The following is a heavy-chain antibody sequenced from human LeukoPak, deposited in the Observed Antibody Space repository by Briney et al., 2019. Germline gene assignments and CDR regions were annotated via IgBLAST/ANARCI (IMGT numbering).Heavy chain of an antibody. V-gene: IGHV4-39*01. CDR1: GGSISSSSYY. Sequence: PSETLSLTCTVSGGSISSSSYYWGWIRQPPGKGLEWIGSIYYSGSTYYNPSLESRVTISVDTSKNQFSLKLSSVTAADTAVYYYASLPSSWYYYYYYYGMDVWGQGTTVTVSS. J-gene: IGHJ6*02. CDR3: ASLPSSWYYYYYYYGMDV. D-gene: IGHD6-13*01. CDR2: IYYSGST.